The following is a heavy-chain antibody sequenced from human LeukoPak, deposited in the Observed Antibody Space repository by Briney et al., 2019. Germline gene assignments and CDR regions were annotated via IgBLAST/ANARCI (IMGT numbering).Heavy chain of an antibody. CDR3: AKDVEDCSSTSCYTDYFDY. CDR1: GFTFSSYA. V-gene: IGHV3-23*01. Sequence: GGFLRLSCAASGFTFSSYAMNWVRQAPGKGLEWVSAISGSGGSTYYADSVKGRFTISRDNSKNTLYLQMNSLRAEDTAVYCCAKDVEDCSSTSCYTDYFDYWGQGTLVTVSS. CDR2: ISGSGGST. D-gene: IGHD2-2*02. J-gene: IGHJ4*02.